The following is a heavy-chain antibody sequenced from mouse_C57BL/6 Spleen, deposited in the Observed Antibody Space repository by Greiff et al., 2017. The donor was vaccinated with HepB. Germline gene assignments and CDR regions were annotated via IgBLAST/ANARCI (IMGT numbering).Heavy chain of an antibody. Sequence: EVMLVESGGGLVKPGGSLKLSCAASGFTFSSYTMSWVRQTPEKRLAWVATISGGGGNTYYPDSVKGRFTISRDNAKNTLYLQMSSLRSEDTALYYCARHDFYGSSPFDVWGTGTTVTVSS. CDR3: ARHDFYGSSPFDV. CDR2: ISGGGGNT. J-gene: IGHJ1*03. V-gene: IGHV5-9*01. CDR1: GFTFSSYT. D-gene: IGHD1-1*01.